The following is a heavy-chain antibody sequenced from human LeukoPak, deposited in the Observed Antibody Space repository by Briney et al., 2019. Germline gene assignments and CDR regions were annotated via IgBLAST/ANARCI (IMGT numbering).Heavy chain of an antibody. CDR3: ARVGSSGWYGPCY. V-gene: IGHV3-30-3*01. CDR1: GFTFSSYA. J-gene: IGHJ4*02. Sequence: GGSLRLSCAASGFTFSSYAMHWVRQAPGKGLEWVAVISSDGGSKYYADSVKGRFTISRDSSKNTLYLQMNSLRAEDTSVYYCARVGSSGWYGPCYWGQGTLVTVSS. CDR2: ISSDGGSK. D-gene: IGHD6-19*01.